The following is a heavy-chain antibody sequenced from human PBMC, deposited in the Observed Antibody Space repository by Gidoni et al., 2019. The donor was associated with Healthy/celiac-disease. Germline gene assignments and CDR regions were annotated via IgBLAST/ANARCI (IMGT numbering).Heavy chain of an antibody. CDR1: GFTFSSYD. J-gene: IGHJ3*02. V-gene: IGHV3-13*01. Sequence: EVQLVESGGGLVQPGGSLRLSCAASGFTFSSYDIHWVRQATGKGLEWVSAIGTAGDTYYPGSVKGRFTISRENAKNSLYLQMNSLRAGDTAVYYCARGTYYDILTGYSPRDAFDIWGQGTMVTVSS. CDR2: IGTAGDT. CDR3: ARGTYYDILTGYSPRDAFDI. D-gene: IGHD3-9*01.